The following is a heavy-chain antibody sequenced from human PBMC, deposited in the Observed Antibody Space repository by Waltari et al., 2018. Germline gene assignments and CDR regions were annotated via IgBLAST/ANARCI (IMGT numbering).Heavy chain of an antibody. CDR1: GGSFSGYY. J-gene: IGHJ3*02. D-gene: IGHD3-10*01. V-gene: IGHV4-34*01. Sequence: QVQLQQWGAGLLKPSETLSLTCAVYGGSFSGYYWSWIRQPPGKGLEWIGEINHSGSTNAHPSLMSRVTISVATSKNRFSLKLISVTAAYTAVYYCARGQWCCLLWFRAKAFDIWGQGTMVTVSS. CDR2: INHSGST. CDR3: ARGQWCCLLWFRAKAFDI.